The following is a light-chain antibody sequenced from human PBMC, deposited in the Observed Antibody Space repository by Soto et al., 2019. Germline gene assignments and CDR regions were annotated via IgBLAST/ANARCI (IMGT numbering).Light chain of an antibody. CDR2: DVS. V-gene: IGKV3-11*01. J-gene: IGKJ3*01. Sequence: EIVLTQSPATPSLSPGESATLSCRASQNVASYLAWSQQKPGQPPRLLVYDVSTRATGIPARFSGSGSETDFPLTLSSLVPHECAFHSCQQRSRWPFTFGPGTKVDIK. CDR1: QNVASY. CDR3: QQRSRWPFT.